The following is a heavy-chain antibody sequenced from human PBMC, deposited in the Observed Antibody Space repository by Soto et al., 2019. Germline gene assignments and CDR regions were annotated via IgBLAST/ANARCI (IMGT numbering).Heavy chain of an antibody. Sequence: HLVQSGPEVKKPGASITVSCKTSGDTFTNFGLSWVRQAPGQGLERRGWITTYNSNRNYAQKFQGRLTLTTDTSTSTAYLELKSLRYADTAVYYCAAVLRGVVKWFDPWGQGTLVTVSS. CDR3: AAVLRGVVKWFDP. D-gene: IGHD3-10*01. V-gene: IGHV1-18*01. J-gene: IGHJ5*02. CDR2: ITTYNSNR. CDR1: GDTFTNFG.